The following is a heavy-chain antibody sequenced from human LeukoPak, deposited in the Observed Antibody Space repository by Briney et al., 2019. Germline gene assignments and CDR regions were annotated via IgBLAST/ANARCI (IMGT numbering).Heavy chain of an antibody. V-gene: IGHV1-69*04. CDR2: IIPILGIA. D-gene: IGHD2-2*03. CDR1: GGTFSSYA. CDR3: ASNGYCSSTSCREYFQH. Sequence: SVKVSCKASGGTFSSYAISWVRQAPGQGLEWMGRIIPILGIANYAQKFQGRVTITADKSTSTAYMELSSLRSEDTAVYYCASNGYCSSTSCREYFQHWGQGTLVTVSS. J-gene: IGHJ1*01.